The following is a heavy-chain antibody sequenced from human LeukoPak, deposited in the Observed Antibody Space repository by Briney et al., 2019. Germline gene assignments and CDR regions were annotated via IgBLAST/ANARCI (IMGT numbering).Heavy chain of an antibody. CDR2: ISGGGDNT. V-gene: IGHV3-23*01. J-gene: IGHJ4*02. CDR1: GFTFSSYA. D-gene: IGHD3-10*01. CDR3: AREDVPMVLSLDH. Sequence: GGSLRLSCAASGFTFSSYAMSWVRQAPGKGLEWVSAISGGGDNTYYADSVRGRFTVSRDNSKNTLYVQMTSLRAEDTAVYYCAREDVPMVLSLDHWGQGTLVTVSS.